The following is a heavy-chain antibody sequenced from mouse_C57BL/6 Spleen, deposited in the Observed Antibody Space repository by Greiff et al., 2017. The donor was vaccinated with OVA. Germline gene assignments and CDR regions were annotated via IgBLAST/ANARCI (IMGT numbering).Heavy chain of an antibody. CDR2: IYPGDGDT. J-gene: IGHJ4*01. CDR3: ARSGTTVVANYAMDY. V-gene: IGHV1-80*01. Sequence: QVQLQQSGAELVKPGASVTISCKASGYAFSSYWMNWVKQRPGQGLEWIGQIYPGDGDTNYNGKFKGKATLTADKSSSTAYMQLSSLTSEDSAVYFCARSGTTVVANYAMDYWGQGTSVTVSA. D-gene: IGHD1-1*01. CDR1: GYAFSSYW.